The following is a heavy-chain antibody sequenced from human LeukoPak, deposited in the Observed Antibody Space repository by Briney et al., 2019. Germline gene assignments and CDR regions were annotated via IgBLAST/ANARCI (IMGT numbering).Heavy chain of an antibody. D-gene: IGHD6-6*01. CDR2: IGTAGDT. Sequence: GGSLRLSCAASGFTFSSYDMHWVRQATGKGLEWVSAIGTAGDTYYPGSVKGRFTISRDNAKNSLYLQINSLRAEDTAVYYCARDPPITPRPQARFDPWGQGTLVTVSS. J-gene: IGHJ5*02. CDR1: GFTFSSYD. V-gene: IGHV3-13*01. CDR3: ARDPPITPRPQARFDP.